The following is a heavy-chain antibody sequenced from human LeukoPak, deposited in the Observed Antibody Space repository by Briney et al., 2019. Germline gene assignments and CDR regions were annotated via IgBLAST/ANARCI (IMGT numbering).Heavy chain of an antibody. Sequence: SETLSLTCAVYGGSFSGYYWSWIRQPPGKGLEWIGEINHSGSTNYNPSLKSRVTISVDTSKNRFSLKLSSVTAADTAVYYCARGSPVLDYWGQGTLVTVSS. J-gene: IGHJ4*02. CDR2: INHSGST. CDR1: GGSFSGYY. V-gene: IGHV4-34*01. D-gene: IGHD2-15*01. CDR3: ARGSPVLDY.